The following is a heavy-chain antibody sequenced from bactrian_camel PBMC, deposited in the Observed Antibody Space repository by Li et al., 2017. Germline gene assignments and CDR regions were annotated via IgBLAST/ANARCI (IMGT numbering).Heavy chain of an antibody. V-gene: IGHV3S42*01. Sequence: QLVESGGGSVQAGGSLRLSCAASGYSYSSCSMGWFRQSPGKEREGVAASDGAGTVSYADFVKGRFTISKDNTKNTLTLQMNSLKPEDTAMYYCAAGCPIWTGLLSGDWGRGTQVTVS. CDR2: SDGAGTV. J-gene: IGHJ4*01. CDR1: GYSYSSCS. D-gene: IGHD2*01. CDR3: AAGCPIWTGLLSGD.